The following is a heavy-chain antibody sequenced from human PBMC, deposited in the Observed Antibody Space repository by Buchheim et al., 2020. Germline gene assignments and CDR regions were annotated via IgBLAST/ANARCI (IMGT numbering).Heavy chain of an antibody. CDR1: GFPFGGYE. J-gene: IGHJ4*02. CDR3: ASSYQAAYFDY. Sequence: EVFLVESGGHLVQPGGSLRLSCAASGFPFGGYEMNWVRQAPGKGLECIAYISASGGRTYYVDSVRGRFTISRDNAKNSLYLQMSSLRVEDTAVYYCASSYQAAYFDYWGQGTL. CDR2: ISASGGRT. D-gene: IGHD2-2*01. V-gene: IGHV3-48*03.